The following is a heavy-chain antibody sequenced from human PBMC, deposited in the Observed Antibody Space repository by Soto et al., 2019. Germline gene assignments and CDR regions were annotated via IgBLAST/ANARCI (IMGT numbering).Heavy chain of an antibody. V-gene: IGHV4-39*01. D-gene: IGHD4-17*01. Sequence: QLQLQESGPGLVKPSETLSLTCTVSGGSISSSSYYWGWIRQPPGKGLEWIGSIYYSGSTYYNPSLKSRVTISVDTSKNQFSLKLSSVTAADTAVYYCARRVATVTARLDVFDIWGQGTMVTVSS. CDR2: IYYSGST. CDR1: GGSISSSSYY. J-gene: IGHJ3*02. CDR3: ARRVATVTARLDVFDI.